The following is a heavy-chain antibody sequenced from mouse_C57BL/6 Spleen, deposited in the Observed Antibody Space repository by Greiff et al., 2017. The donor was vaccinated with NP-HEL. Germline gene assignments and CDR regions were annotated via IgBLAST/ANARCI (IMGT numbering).Heavy chain of an antibody. CDR1: GYTFTDYN. CDR2: INPNNGGT. Sequence: EVQRVESGPELVKPGASVKIPCKASGYTFTDYNMDWVKQSHGKSLEWIGDINPNNGGTIYNQKFKGKATLTVDKSSSTAYMELRSLTSEDTAVYYCAREGRQLRLLDYWGQGTTLTVSS. J-gene: IGHJ2*01. D-gene: IGHD3-2*02. CDR3: AREGRQLRLLDY. V-gene: IGHV1-18*01.